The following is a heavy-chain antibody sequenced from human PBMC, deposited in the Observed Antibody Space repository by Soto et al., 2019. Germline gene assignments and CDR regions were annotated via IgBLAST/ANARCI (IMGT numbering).Heavy chain of an antibody. D-gene: IGHD6-19*01. J-gene: IGHJ3*02. CDR1: GYSFTSQY. CDR3: AKEQWAQPGGGGTEPLDI. V-gene: IGHV1-46*03. Sequence: QVQLVQSGAEVEKPGASVKISCKASGYSFTSQYVHWVRQAPGQGLEWMGIINPNGGSTTYAQKFRGRNTMTGDRTTRNVPREVGSRESGGTGVLYCAKEQWAQPGGGGTEPLDIWGQGTMVTVAS. CDR2: INPNGGST.